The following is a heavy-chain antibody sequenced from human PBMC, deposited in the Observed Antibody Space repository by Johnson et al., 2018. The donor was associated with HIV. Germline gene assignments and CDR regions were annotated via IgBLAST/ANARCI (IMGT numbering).Heavy chain of an antibody. J-gene: IGHJ3*02. V-gene: IGHV3-30*04. CDR2: ISYYGTKK. D-gene: IGHD4-11*01. CDR3: ARSVHDYSDYLWGRDAFDI. CDR1: GFAFSGYA. Sequence: QVQLVESGGGVVQPGRSLRLSCAASGFAFSGYALHWVRQAPGKGLEWVALISYYGTKKYSAGSVKGRFTISRDNSKNTLYLQMNNLRLGDTAVYYCARSVHDYSDYLWGRDAFDIWGQGTMVIVSS.